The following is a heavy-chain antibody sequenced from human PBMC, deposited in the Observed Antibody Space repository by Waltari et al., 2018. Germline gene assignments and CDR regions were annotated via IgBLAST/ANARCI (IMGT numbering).Heavy chain of an antibody. CDR3: ARDTVAGSDAFDI. Sequence: QVQLQESRPGLVKPSETLSLTCTVSGGSISSHYWSWIRQPPGQGLEWIGYIYYSGSTNYNPALKGRVTISVDTAKNQFSLKLSAVTAADTAVYYCARDTVAGSDAFDIWGQGTMVTVSS. J-gene: IGHJ3*02. CDR1: GGSISSHY. D-gene: IGHD6-19*01. V-gene: IGHV4-59*11. CDR2: IYYSGST.